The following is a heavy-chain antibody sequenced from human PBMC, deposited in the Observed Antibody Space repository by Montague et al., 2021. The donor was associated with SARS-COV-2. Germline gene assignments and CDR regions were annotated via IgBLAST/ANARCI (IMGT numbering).Heavy chain of an antibody. D-gene: IGHD2-2*01. J-gene: IGHJ5*01. CDR3: ARGCRTNVWYVEWFDS. CDR2: ISGYGDAT. V-gene: IGHV3-23*01. Sequence: SRRLSCAASGFTFTNYAMAWVRQAPGRGLEWVSTISGYGDATYYADSAKGRFTISRDNSGDTVYLQIDYVRGEDTAVYFCARGCRTNVWYVEWFDSWGQGTLVTVSS. CDR1: GFTFTNYA.